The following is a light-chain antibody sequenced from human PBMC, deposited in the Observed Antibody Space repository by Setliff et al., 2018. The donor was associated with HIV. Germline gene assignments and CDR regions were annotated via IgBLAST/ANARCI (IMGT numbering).Light chain of an antibody. J-gene: IGLJ1*01. CDR2: QAS. CDR3: CSNTGSNTYV. Sequence: QSVLTQPASVSGSHGQSITISCTGTSGDVGRYNLVSWYQQQPGKPPKLMIYQASKRPSGVSNRFSGSKSGNTASLTISGLQAEDEADYYCCSNTGSNTYVFGTGTKVTVL. CDR1: SGDVGRYNL. V-gene: IGLV2-23*01.